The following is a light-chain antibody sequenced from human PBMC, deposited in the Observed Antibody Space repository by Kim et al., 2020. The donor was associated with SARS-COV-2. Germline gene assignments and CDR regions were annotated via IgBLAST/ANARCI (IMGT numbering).Light chain of an antibody. J-gene: IGKJ5*01. CDR2: AAS. V-gene: IGKV1-12*01. Sequence: ASVGDRVTISCPASQDISTWLTWFQQKPGKAPKLLIYAASTLQSGVASRFSGSGSGTDFTLTISSLQPEDVATYYCQQANSFPVTFGQGTRLEIK. CDR1: QDISTW. CDR3: QQANSFPVT.